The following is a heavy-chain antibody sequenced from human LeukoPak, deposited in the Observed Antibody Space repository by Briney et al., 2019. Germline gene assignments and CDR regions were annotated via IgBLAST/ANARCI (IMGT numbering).Heavy chain of an antibody. CDR2: ISGSGGST. V-gene: IGHV3-23*01. J-gene: IGHJ4*02. Sequence: GGSLRLSCAASGFTFSRNGMTWVRQAPGKGLEWVSAISGSGGSTYYADSVKGRFTISRDNSKNTLYLQMNSLRAEDTAVYYCATCRHFDYWGQGTLVTVSS. CDR3: ATCRHFDY. CDR1: GFTFSRNG.